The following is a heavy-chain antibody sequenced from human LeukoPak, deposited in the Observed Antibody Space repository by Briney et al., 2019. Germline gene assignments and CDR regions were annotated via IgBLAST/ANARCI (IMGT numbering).Heavy chain of an antibody. J-gene: IGHJ4*02. CDR2: ISGSGGST. CDR1: GFTFSSYA. D-gene: IGHD5-18*01. Sequence: GGSLRLSCAASGFTFSSYAMSWVRQAPGKGLEWVSVISGSGGSTSYADSVKGRFTISRDNSMNTLYLQMNSLRAEDTAVYYCAKDDRIQTRRYTYNYWGQGTLVTVSS. V-gene: IGHV3-23*01. CDR3: AKDDRIQTRRYTYNY.